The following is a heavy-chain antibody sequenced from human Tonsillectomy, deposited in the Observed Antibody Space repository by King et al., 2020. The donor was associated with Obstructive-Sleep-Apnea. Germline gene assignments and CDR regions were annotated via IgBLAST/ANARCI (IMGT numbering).Heavy chain of an antibody. CDR2: IYYSGST. CDR1: GGSISTTSYY. Sequence: LQLQESGPGLVKPSETLSLTCTVSGGSISTTSYYWGWIRQPPGKGLEWIGSIYYSGSTYYNPSLKSRVTISVDTSKNRFSLKLYSLTAADTAIYYCAGIWRAVAYNWFDPWGQGTLVTVSS. D-gene: IGHD1-26*01. V-gene: IGHV4-39*07. J-gene: IGHJ5*02. CDR3: AGIWRAVAYNWFDP.